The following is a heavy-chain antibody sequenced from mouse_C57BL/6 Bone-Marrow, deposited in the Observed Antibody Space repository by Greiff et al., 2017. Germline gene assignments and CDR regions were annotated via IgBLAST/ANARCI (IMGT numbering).Heavy chain of an antibody. CDR1: GFTFSDSG. CDR3: AIYYGNPFAY. Sequence: EVHLVESGGGLVKPGGSLILSCAASGFTFSDSGMPWVRPAPEKGLAWVAYISSGSSTIYYAATVKGRFTISRENAKDTRLLQMTSLRSDDTAMYYCAIYYGNPFAYWGQGTLVTVSA. J-gene: IGHJ3*01. V-gene: IGHV5-17*01. D-gene: IGHD2-1*01. CDR2: ISSGSSTI.